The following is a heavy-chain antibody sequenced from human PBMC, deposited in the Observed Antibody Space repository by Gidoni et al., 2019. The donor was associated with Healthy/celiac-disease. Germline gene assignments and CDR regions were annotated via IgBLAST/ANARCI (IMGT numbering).Heavy chain of an antibody. V-gene: IGHV3-49*03. CDR1: GFTFGDYA. Sequence: EVQLVESGGGLVPPGRSLRLSCIASGFTFGDYAMSWFRQAPGKGLEWVGFIRSKTYGGTTEYAASVKGRFTISRDDSKSIAYLQMNSLKTEDTAVYYCAREGGSSGWNWYFDLWGRGTLVTVSS. CDR3: AREGGSSGWNWYFDL. J-gene: IGHJ2*01. CDR2: IRSKTYGGTT. D-gene: IGHD6-19*01.